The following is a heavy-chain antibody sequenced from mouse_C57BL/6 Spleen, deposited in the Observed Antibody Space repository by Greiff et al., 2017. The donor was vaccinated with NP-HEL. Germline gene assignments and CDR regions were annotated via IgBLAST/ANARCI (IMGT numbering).Heavy chain of an antibody. CDR1: GYTFTSYW. CDR3: ARSGAYYSNYGYFDY. V-gene: IGHV1-53*01. Sequence: QVQLQQPGTELVKPGASVKLSCKASGYTFTSYWMHWVKQRPGQGLEWIGNINPSNGGHNYNEKFKSKATLNVDKSSSTAYMQLSSLTSEDSAVYYCARSGAYYSNYGYFDYWGQGTTLTVSS. J-gene: IGHJ2*01. D-gene: IGHD2-5*01. CDR2: INPSNGGH.